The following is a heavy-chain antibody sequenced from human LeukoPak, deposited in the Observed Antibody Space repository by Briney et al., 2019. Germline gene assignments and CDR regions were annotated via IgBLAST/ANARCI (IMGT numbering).Heavy chain of an antibody. V-gene: IGHV4-59*01. CDR1: GGSISSYY. J-gene: IGHJ3*02. CDR2: IYYSGST. D-gene: IGHD3-22*01. Sequence: PSETLSLTCTVSGGSISSYYWSWIRQPPGKGLEGIGYIYYSGSTNYNPSLKSRVTISVDTSKNQFSLKLNAVTAADTAVYYCARGNYYDSRTYYRAFDIWGLGTMVSVSS. CDR3: ARGNYYDSRTYYRAFDI.